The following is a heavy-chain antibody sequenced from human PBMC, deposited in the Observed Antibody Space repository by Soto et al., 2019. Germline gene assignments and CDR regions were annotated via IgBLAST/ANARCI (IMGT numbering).Heavy chain of an antibody. CDR1: GGTFSSYA. CDR3: AREGSHCSGGSCYAQLDY. D-gene: IGHD2-15*01. CDR2: TIPIFGTA. V-gene: IGHV1-69*01. J-gene: IGHJ4*02. Sequence: QVQLVQSGAEVKKPGSSVKVSCKASGGTFSSYAISWVRQAPGHGLEWMGGTIPIFGTANYAQKFQGRVTITADESTSTAYMELSSLRSEDTAVYYCAREGSHCSGGSCYAQLDYWGQGTLVTVSS.